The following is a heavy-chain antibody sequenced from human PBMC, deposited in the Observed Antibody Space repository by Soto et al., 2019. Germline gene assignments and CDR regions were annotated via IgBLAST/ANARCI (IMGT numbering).Heavy chain of an antibody. CDR3: ARGYSSGPDY. CDR1: GFTFSDHW. J-gene: IGHJ4*02. V-gene: IGHV3-74*01. CDR2: INSDGSTK. Sequence: EVQLVESGGGVVQPGGSLRLSCAASGFTFSDHWMHWVRQVPGKGLVWVARINSDGSTKTYADSVKGRFTISRANARNTRYLTMDSLRAGDTALYYCARGYSSGPDYWGQGTLVTVSS. D-gene: IGHD6-19*01.